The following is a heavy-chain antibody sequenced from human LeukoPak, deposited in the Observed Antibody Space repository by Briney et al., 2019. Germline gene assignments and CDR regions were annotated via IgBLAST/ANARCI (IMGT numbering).Heavy chain of an antibody. CDR2: IYYSGST. D-gene: IGHD3-10*02. J-gene: IGHJ5*02. Sequence: SETLSLTCTVSGGSISSSSYYWGWIRQLPGKGLEWIGYIYYSGSTNYNPSLKSRVTISVDTSKNQFSLKLSSVTAADTAVYYCARGHSGRGGIDPWGQGTLVTVSS. CDR3: ARGHSGRGGIDP. CDR1: GGSISSSSYY. V-gene: IGHV4-61*05.